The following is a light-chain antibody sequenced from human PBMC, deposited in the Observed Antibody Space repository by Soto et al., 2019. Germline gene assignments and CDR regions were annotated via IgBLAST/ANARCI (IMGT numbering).Light chain of an antibody. Sequence: EIVLTQSPATLSLSPGERATLSCRASQSVSRYLAWYQQKPGQAPRTLIYDASNRATGIPARFSGSGSGTDFTLTISSLEPADFAVYYCHQRSNWPPTFGQGTKLEIK. V-gene: IGKV3-11*01. CDR1: QSVSRY. CDR2: DAS. J-gene: IGKJ2*01. CDR3: HQRSNWPPT.